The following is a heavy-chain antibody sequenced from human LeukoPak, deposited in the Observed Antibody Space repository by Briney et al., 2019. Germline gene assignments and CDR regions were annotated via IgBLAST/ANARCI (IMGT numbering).Heavy chain of an antibody. V-gene: IGHV1-8*01. CDR2: MNPNSGNT. CDR3: ARGEVYSYGHPFDY. J-gene: IGHJ4*02. Sequence: ASVKVSCKASGYTFTSYDINWVRQATGQGLEWMGWMNPNSGNTGYAQKFQGRVTISADESTSTVYMELSSLRSEDTAVYYCARGEVYSYGHPFDYWGQGSLVTVTS. D-gene: IGHD5-18*01. CDR1: GYTFTSYD.